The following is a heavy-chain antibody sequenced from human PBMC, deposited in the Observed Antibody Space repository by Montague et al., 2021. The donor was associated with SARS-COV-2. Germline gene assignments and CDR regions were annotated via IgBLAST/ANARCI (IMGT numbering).Heavy chain of an antibody. CDR2: IYYDGSA. CDR3: ASSKGAYNWIDT. D-gene: IGHD3-16*01. V-gene: IGHV4-59*13. J-gene: IGHJ5*02. Sequence: SETLSLTCNFSTGSISTYYWRWIRQTPGKGLEWLGYIYYDGSATYNPSLSSRVTMSVDTSKTQSSLRLTSVTAADTAVYYCASSKGAYNWIDTWGQGSLVTVSS. CDR1: TGSISTYY.